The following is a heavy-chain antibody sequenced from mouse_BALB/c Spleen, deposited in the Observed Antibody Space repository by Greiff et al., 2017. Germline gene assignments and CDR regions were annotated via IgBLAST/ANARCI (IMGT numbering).Heavy chain of an antibody. D-gene: IGHD2-2*01. V-gene: IGHV5-15*02. Sequence: EVQVVESGGGLVQPGGSRKLSCAASGFTFSDYGMAWVRQAPGKGPEWVAFISNLAYSIYYADTVTGRFTISRENAKNTLYLEMSSLRSEDTAMYYCARDRDGYDYFDDWGQGTTLTVSS. CDR1: GFTFSDYG. CDR2: ISNLAYSI. J-gene: IGHJ2*01. CDR3: ARDRDGYDYFDD.